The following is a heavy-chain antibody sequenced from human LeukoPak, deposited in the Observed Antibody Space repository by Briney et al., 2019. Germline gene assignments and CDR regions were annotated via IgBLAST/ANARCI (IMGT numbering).Heavy chain of an antibody. J-gene: IGHJ4*01. CDR3: ARLGTIAAAGSPDY. Sequence: GGSLRLSCAASGFTFSDYYMTSIRQAPGKGLAWVSHISPSSSSTPYADSVKGRFTISRDNAKNSLYLQMNSLRAEDTAVYYCARLGTIAAAGSPDYWGQGTLVTVSS. CDR2: ISPSSSST. D-gene: IGHD6-13*01. V-gene: IGHV3-11*03. CDR1: GFTFSDYY.